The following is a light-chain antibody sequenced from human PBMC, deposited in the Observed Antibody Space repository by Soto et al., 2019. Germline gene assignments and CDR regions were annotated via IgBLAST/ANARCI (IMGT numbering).Light chain of an antibody. CDR3: QQYGSSQFT. Sequence: EIVLMQSPGTLSLSPGEGATLSCRASQSVNNNYLAWYQQRPGQAPTVLIFDTSRRATGVQDRFSGSGSGTDFTLRISRVEPDDFAVYYCQQYGSSQFTFGPGTKVNIK. V-gene: IGKV3-20*01. CDR2: DTS. CDR1: QSVNNNY. J-gene: IGKJ3*01.